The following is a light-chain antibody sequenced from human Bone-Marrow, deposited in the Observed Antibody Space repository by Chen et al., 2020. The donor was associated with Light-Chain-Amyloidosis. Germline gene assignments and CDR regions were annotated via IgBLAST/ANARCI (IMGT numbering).Light chain of an antibody. CDR3: QQYEYLYS. CDR2: DAS. J-gene: IGKJ2*03. Sequence: DIQMTQSPSSLSASVGDTVTITCQASQDSSNSLNWYQHKPGKAPKLLVWDASNLETGVPSRFSGRGSGAVFTFTISSLQPEDFATYYCQQYEYLYSFGQGTKLE. CDR1: QDSSNS. V-gene: IGKV1-33*01.